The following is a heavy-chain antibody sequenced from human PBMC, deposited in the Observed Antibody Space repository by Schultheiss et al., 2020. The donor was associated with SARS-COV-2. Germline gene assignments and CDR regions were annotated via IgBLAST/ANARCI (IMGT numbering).Heavy chain of an antibody. J-gene: IGHJ3*02. CDR3: ARDFNYDSSGYYYPDAFDI. CDR2: IKQDGSEK. V-gene: IGHV3-7*01. D-gene: IGHD3-22*01. Sequence: GGSLRLSCAASGFTFSSYWMSWVRQAPGKGLEWVANIKQDGSEKYYVDSVKGRFTISRDNAKNSLYLQMNSLRAEDTAVYYCARDFNYDSSGYYYPDAFDIWGQGTMFTVSS. CDR1: GFTFSSYW.